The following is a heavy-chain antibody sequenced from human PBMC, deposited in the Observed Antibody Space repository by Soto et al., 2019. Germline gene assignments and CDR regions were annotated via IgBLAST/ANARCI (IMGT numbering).Heavy chain of an antibody. CDR3: ARHYDILTGYYNGEVDY. V-gene: IGHV4-39*01. CDR1: GGSISSSSYY. D-gene: IGHD3-9*01. J-gene: IGHJ4*02. CDR2: IYYSGST. Sequence: WETLSLTCTVSGGSISSSSYYWGWIRQPPGKGLEWIGSIYYSGSTYYNPSLKSRVTISVDTSKNQFSLKLSSVTAADTAVYYCARHYDILTGYYNGEVDYWGQGTLVTVS.